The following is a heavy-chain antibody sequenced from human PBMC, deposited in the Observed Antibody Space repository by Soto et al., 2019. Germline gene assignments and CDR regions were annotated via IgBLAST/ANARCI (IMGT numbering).Heavy chain of an antibody. CDR2: IWYDGSNK. D-gene: IGHD3-3*01. J-gene: IGHJ6*02. Sequence: QVQLVESGGGVVQPGRSLRLSCAASGFTFSSYGMHWVRQAPGKGLEWVAVIWYDGSNKYYADSVKGRFTISRDNSKNTLYLQMNSLRAEDTAVYYCARDRTATIFGVVTSYGMDVWGQGTTVTVSS. CDR1: GFTFSSYG. CDR3: ARDRTATIFGVVTSYGMDV. V-gene: IGHV3-33*01.